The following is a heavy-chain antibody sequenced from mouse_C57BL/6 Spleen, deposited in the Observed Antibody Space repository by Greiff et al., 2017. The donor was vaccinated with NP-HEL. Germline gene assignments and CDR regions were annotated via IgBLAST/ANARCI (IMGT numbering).Heavy chain of an antibody. V-gene: IGHV1-80*01. J-gene: IGHJ2*01. D-gene: IGHD1-1*01. CDR1: GYAFSSYW. CDR2: IYPGDGDT. CDR3: ARSDYGSRGDFDY. Sequence: LQESGAELVKPGASVKISCKASGYAFSSYWMNWVKQRPGKGLEWIGQIYPGDGDTNYNGKFKGKATLTADKSSSTAYMQLSSLTSEDSAVYFCARSDYGSRGDFDYWGQGTTLTVSS.